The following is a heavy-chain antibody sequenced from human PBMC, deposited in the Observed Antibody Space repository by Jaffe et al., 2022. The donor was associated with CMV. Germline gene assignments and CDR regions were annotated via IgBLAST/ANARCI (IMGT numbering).Heavy chain of an antibody. CDR1: GYTFTSYG. V-gene: IGHV1-18*01. Sequence: QVQLVQSGAEVKKPGASVKVSCKASGYTFTSYGISWVRQAPGQGLEWMGWISAYNGNTNYAQKLQGRVTMTTDTSTSTAYMELRSLRSDDTAVYYCARDFNGAVTTKSYYYGMDVWGQGTTVTVSS. CDR3: ARDFNGAVTTKSYYYGMDV. D-gene: IGHD4-17*01. J-gene: IGHJ6*02. CDR2: ISAYNGNT.